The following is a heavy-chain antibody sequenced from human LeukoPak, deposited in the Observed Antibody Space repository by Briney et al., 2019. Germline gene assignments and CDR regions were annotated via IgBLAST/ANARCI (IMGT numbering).Heavy chain of an antibody. CDR1: GGTFSSYA. J-gene: IGHJ4*02. CDR3: ARDRRQYSSSWYAFDY. D-gene: IGHD6-13*01. V-gene: IGHV1-69*01. CDR2: IMPIFGTA. Sequence: GASVKVSCKASGGTFSSYAISWVRQAPGQGLEWMGGIMPIFGTANYAQKFQGRVTITADESTSTAYMEVRSLRSEDTAVYHCARDRRQYSSSWYAFDYWGQGTLVTVSS.